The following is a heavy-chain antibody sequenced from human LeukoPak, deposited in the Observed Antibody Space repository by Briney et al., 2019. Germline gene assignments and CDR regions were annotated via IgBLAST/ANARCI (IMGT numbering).Heavy chain of an antibody. J-gene: IGHJ4*02. Sequence: GGSLRLSCAASGFTFSSSWMIWARQAPGQRLEWVANINQDEGQKYYLDSVKGRFTISRDNADNSPYLQMDGLRAEDTAVYYCATNTRAYAVLLAYWGQGTLVTVSS. V-gene: IGHV3-7*01. CDR2: INQDEGQK. CDR3: ATNTRAYAVLLAY. D-gene: IGHD4-17*01. CDR1: GFTFSSSW.